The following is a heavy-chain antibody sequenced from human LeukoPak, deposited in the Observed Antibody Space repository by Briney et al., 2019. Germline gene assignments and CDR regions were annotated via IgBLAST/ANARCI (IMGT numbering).Heavy chain of an antibody. J-gene: IGHJ4*02. Sequence: SETLSLTCTVSGGSISSYYWSWIRQPPGKGLEWIGYIYYSGSTNYNPSLKSRVSISVDTSKNQFSLKLSSVTAADTAVYYCARYGGIAAAPLDYWGQGTLVTVSS. V-gene: IGHV4-59*01. CDR1: GGSISSYY. D-gene: IGHD6-13*01. CDR2: IYYSGST. CDR3: ARYGGIAAAPLDY.